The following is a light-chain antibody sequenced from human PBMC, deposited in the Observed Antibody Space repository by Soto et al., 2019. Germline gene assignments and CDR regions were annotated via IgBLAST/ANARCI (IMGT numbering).Light chain of an antibody. CDR2: DVT. CDR1: SSDVGGYNY. V-gene: IGLV2-14*01. CDR3: SSYTSSSTYV. J-gene: IGLJ1*01. Sequence: QSALTQPASVSGSPGQSITISCTGTSSDVGGYNYVSWYQQHPGNAPKLMIYDVTNRPSGVSHRFSCSKSGNAASLTISGLHAGDEADYYCSSYTSSSTYVFGTGTKVTVL.